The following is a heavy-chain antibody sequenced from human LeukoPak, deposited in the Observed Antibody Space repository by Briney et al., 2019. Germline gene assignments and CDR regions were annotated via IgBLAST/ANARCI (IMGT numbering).Heavy chain of an antibody. CDR3: ARWLWLVRHLDY. V-gene: IGHV3-23*01. J-gene: IGHJ4*03. CDR1: GFTFAYYG. D-gene: IGHD6-19*01. CDR2: ISGSGGST. Sequence: GGSLRLSCAASGFTFAYYGMSWVRQAPGKGLDWVSGISGSGGSTYYADSVKGRFTISRDNSKNTLYLQMNSLRAEDTAVYYCARWLWLVRHLDYWGQGTTVTVSS.